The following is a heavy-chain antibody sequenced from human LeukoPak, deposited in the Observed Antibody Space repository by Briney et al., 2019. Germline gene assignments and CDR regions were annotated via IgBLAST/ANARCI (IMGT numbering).Heavy chain of an antibody. CDR1: GFAFSNYG. CDR2: ISSSSSYI. J-gene: IGHJ3*01. Sequence: GGSLRLSCTGSGFAFSNYGINRVRRAPGKGLEWVSSISSSSSYIYYADSVKGRFTISRDNAKNSLYLQMNSLRAEDTAVYYCARDMADSSAYYYEFSSLNPWGQGTMVTVSS. CDR3: ARDMADSSAYYYEFSSLNP. D-gene: IGHD3-22*01. V-gene: IGHV3-21*01.